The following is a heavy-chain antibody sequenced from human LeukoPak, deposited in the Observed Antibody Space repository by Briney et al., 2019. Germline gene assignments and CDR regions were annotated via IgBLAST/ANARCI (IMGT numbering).Heavy chain of an antibody. J-gene: IGHJ4*02. CDR2: IYYSGST. D-gene: IGHD3-10*01. CDR3: AREYYGSGSYVIDY. V-gene: IGHV4-59*01. Sequence: MTSETLSLTCTVSGGSISSYYWSWIRQPPGKGLEWIGDIYYSGSTNYNPSLKSRVTISADTSKNQFSLKLSSVTAADTAVYYCAREYYGSGSYVIDYWGQGTLVTVSS. CDR1: GGSISSYY.